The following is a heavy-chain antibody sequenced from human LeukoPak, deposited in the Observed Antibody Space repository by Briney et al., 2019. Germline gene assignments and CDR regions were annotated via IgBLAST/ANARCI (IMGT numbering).Heavy chain of an antibody. CDR2: ISAYNGNT. J-gene: IGHJ4*02. D-gene: IGHD3-16*02. V-gene: IGHV1-18*01. CDR3: ARYDYVWGSYRPIDH. Sequence: ASVKVSCKASGGTFSSYAISWVRQAPGQGLEWMGWISAYNGNTNYAQKLQGRVTMTTDTSTSTAYMELRSLRSDDTAVYYCARYDYVWGSYRPIDHWGQGTLVTVSS. CDR1: GGTFSSYA.